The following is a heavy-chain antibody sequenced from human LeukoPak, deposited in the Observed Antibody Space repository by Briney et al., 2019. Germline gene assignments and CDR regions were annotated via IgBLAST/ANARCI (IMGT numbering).Heavy chain of an antibody. CDR2: ISAYNGNT. Sequence: GASVKVSCKVSGYTLTELSMHWVRQAPGQGLEWMGWISAYNGNTNYAQKLQGRVTMTTDTSTSTAYMELRSLRSDDTAVYYCARGPVPAAIDYWGQGTLVTVSS. CDR3: ARGPVPAAIDY. D-gene: IGHD2-2*01. CDR1: GYTLTELS. J-gene: IGHJ4*02. V-gene: IGHV1-18*01.